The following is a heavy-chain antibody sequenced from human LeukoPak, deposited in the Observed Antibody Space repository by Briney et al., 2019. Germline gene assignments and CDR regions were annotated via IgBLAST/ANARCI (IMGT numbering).Heavy chain of an antibody. Sequence: PSETLSLTCTVSGYSISSGYYWSWIRQPPGKGLEWIGEINHSGSTNYNPSLKSRVTISVDTSKNQFSLKLSSVTAADTAVYYCARLKNYYDSSGYRPFDYWGQGTLVTVSS. CDR3: ARLKNYYDSSGYRPFDY. D-gene: IGHD3-22*01. V-gene: IGHV4-38-2*02. J-gene: IGHJ4*02. CDR2: INHSGST. CDR1: GYSISSGYY.